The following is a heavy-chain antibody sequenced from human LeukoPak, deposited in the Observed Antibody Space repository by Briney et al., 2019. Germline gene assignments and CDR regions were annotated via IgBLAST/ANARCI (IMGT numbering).Heavy chain of an antibody. CDR2: ITSSGEGT. V-gene: IGHV3-23*01. CDR1: GFTFSIYA. Sequence: QPGGSLRLSCAASGFTFSIYAMSWVGRPPGKGLRWVYSITSSGEGTYYADSVKGRFTISRDNSENMLYLQMNSLRVEDTAVYFCAKDRPNYYGSNGHYYRRDGDYWGQGTLVTVSS. CDR3: AKDRPNYYGSNGHYYRRDGDY. D-gene: IGHD3-22*01. J-gene: IGHJ4*02.